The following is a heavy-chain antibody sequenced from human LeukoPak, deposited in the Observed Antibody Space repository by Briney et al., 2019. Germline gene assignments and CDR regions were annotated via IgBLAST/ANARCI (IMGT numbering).Heavy chain of an antibody. V-gene: IGHV4-30-4*08. CDR2: IYYSGST. CDR1: GGSISSGDYY. J-gene: IGHJ4*02. CDR3: ARDRGYDFWSGYYFDY. Sequence: SQTLSLTCTVSGGSISSGDYYWSWIRQPPWKGLEWIGYIYYSGSTYYNPSLKSRVTISVDTSKNQFSLKLSSVTAADTAVYYCARDRGYDFWSGYYFDYWRQGTLVTVSS. D-gene: IGHD3-3*01.